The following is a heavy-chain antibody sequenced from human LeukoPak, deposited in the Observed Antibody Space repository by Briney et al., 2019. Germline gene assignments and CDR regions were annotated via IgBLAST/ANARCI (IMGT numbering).Heavy chain of an antibody. V-gene: IGHV3-23*01. Sequence: GGSLRLSCAASGFTFSSYAMSWVRQAPGKGLEWVSAISGSGGSTYYADSVKGRFTISRDNSKNTLYLQMNSLRAEDTAVYYCAKAAYCSSTSCPTPPNWFDPWGQGTLVTVSS. CDR3: AKAAYCSSTSCPTPPNWFDP. CDR1: GFTFSSYA. CDR2: ISGSGGST. D-gene: IGHD2-2*01. J-gene: IGHJ5*02.